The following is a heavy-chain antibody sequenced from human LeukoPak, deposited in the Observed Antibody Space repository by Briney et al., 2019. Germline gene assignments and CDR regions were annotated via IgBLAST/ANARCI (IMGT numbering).Heavy chain of an antibody. J-gene: IGHJ6*03. CDR1: GFTFRNHW. CDR2: IKGDGTST. Sequence: PGGSLRLSCAASGFTFRNHWMHWVRQAPGKGLVWVSRIKGDGTSTIYADSVKGRFTISRDNAKNSLYLQMNSLRAEDTAVYYCARDSGASYMDVWGKGTTVTVSS. CDR3: ARDSGASYMDV. V-gene: IGHV3-74*01.